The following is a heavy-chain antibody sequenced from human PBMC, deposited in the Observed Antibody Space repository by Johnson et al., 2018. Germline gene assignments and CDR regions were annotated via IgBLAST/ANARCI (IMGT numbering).Heavy chain of an antibody. Sequence: QVQLVQSGGGVVQPGRSLRLSCAASGFTFSSYGMHWVRQAPGKGLEWVAIISFDGSDKYYADSVKGRFTISRDNSKNTLNLQMNSLRAEDTAGYYFASDRVGAYYYCRGVWGQGNTVTVS. V-gene: IGHV3-30*03. CDR3: ASDRVGAYYYCRGV. D-gene: IGHD3-16*01. CDR1: GFTFSSYG. J-gene: IGHJ6*02. CDR2: ISFDGSDK.